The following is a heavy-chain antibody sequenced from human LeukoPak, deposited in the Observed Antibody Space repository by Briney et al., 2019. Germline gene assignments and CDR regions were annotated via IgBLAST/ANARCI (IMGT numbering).Heavy chain of an antibody. CDR3: AGGKGYCSGTSCYSYAFDI. V-gene: IGHV4-4*07. J-gene: IGHJ3*02. CDR2: IYTSGRT. D-gene: IGHD2-2*02. Sequence: SETLSLTCTVSGGSISSYYWSWIRQPAGKGLEWIGRIYTSGRTNHNPSLKSRVTMSVDTSKNQFSLKLSSVTAADTAVYYCAGGKGYCSGTSCYSYAFDIWGQGTMVTVSS. CDR1: GGSISSYY.